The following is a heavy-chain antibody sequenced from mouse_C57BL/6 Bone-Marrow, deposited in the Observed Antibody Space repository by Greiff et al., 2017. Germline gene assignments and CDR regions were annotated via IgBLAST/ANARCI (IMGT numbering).Heavy chain of an antibody. J-gene: IGHJ4*01. D-gene: IGHD1-1*01. Sequence: VQLQQPGPELVKPGASVKISCKASGYSFTGYYMNWVKQSPEKSLEWIGEIIPSTGGTTYNQKFKAKATLTVDKSSSTAYMQLKSLTAEDSAVYYCARPLLRNDYAKDHWGQGSSVTVSS. CDR1: GYSFTGYY. CDR3: ARPLLRNDYAKDH. V-gene: IGHV1-42*01. CDR2: IIPSTGGT.